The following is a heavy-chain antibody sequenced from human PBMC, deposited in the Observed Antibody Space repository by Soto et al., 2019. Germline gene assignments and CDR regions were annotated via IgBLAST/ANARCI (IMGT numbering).Heavy chain of an antibody. CDR1: GFSLTTSGVG. D-gene: IGHD6-19*01. J-gene: IGHJ4*02. CDR3: AHRQAGYNSGWNEGYFDY. V-gene: IGHV2-5*02. Sequence: QITLKESGPTLVKPTETLTLTCTFSGFSLTTSGVGVGWIRQPPGKALEWLAVVYWDDDKRYSPSLRSRLTITKGASKNQVVLTMTNMDPVDTATYYCAHRQAGYNSGWNEGYFDYWGQGTLVAVSS. CDR2: VYWDDDK.